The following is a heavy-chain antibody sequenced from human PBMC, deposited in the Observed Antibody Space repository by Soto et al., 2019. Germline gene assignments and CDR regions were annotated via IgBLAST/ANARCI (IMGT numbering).Heavy chain of an antibody. D-gene: IGHD3-22*01. CDR2: ISGSGDST. CDR3: AKILVRGYYDSSGYINYFDY. V-gene: IGHV3-23*01. CDR1: GFTFSSYA. Sequence: EVQLLESGGGLVQPGGSLRLSCAASGFTFSSYAMSWVRQAPGKGLEWVSAISGSGDSTYYADSVKGRFTISRDNSKNTLYLQMNSLRAEDPAVYYCAKILVRGYYDSSGYINYFDYWGQGTLVTVSS. J-gene: IGHJ4*02.